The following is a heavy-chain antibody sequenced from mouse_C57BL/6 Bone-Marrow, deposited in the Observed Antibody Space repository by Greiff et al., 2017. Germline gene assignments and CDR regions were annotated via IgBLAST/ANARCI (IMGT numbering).Heavy chain of an antibody. D-gene: IGHD2-5*01. CDR1: GYTFTSYG. V-gene: IGHV1-81*01. Sequence: QVQLQQSGAELARPGASVKLSCKASGYTFTSYGISWVKQRTGQGLEWIGEIYPRSGNTYYNEKFKGEATLTADKSSSTAYMELRSLTSEDSAVYYWARGSYYSNYFYYWGRGTTLTVSS. J-gene: IGHJ2*01. CDR2: IYPRSGNT. CDR3: ARGSYYSNYFYY.